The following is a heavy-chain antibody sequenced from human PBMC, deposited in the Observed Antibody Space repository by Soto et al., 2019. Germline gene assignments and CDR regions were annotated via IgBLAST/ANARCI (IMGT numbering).Heavy chain of an antibody. CDR1: GFTFSSYA. Sequence: RLSCAASGFTFSSYAMHWVRQAPGKGLEWVAVISYDGSNKYYADSVKGRFTISRDNSKNTLYLQMNSLRAEDTAVYYCARDGTSGYYFGYFDYWGQGTLVTVSS. V-gene: IGHV3-30-3*01. CDR3: ARDGTSGYYFGYFDY. CDR2: ISYDGSNK. D-gene: IGHD3-22*01. J-gene: IGHJ4*02.